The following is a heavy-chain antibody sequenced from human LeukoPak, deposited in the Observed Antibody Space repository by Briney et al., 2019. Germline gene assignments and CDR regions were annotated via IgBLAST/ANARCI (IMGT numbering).Heavy chain of an antibody. D-gene: IGHD2-21*01. CDR1: GGSISSYY. J-gene: IGHJ4*02. CDR2: IYYSGST. CDR3: ARRTVIPFRDYFDY. V-gene: IGHV4-59*08. Sequence: SETLSLTCTVSGGSISSYYWSWIRQPPGKGLEWIAYIYYSGSTNYSPSLKSRVIISVDTSKNQFSLKLTSVTAADTAVYYCARRTVIPFRDYFDYWGQGTLVTVSS.